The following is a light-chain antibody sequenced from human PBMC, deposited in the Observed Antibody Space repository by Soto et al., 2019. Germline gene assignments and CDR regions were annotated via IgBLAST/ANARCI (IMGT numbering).Light chain of an antibody. CDR2: GAS. Sequence: EIVMTQSPATLSVSPGERATLSCRASQSVSSNLAWYQQKPGQAPRPLIYGASTRATGIPARFSGSGSGTEFTLTISSLQSEDFAVYYCQQYNKWPPYTFGQGTQLEIK. CDR1: QSVSSN. J-gene: IGKJ2*01. V-gene: IGKV3-15*01. CDR3: QQYNKWPPYT.